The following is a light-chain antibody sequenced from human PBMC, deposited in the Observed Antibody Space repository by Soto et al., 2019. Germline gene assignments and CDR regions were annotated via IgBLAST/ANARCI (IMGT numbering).Light chain of an antibody. CDR3: QQYGSSPQT. V-gene: IGKV3-20*01. CDR1: QYVSVRF. Sequence: IVLKQSPGTLSLYKGESATLSCRASQYVSVRFLAWYQQKPGQAPRLLIYGASDRATGIPDRFTGSGSGTDLTITINRLEPEDGEVYVCQQYGSSPQTFGQGTMVDI. J-gene: IGKJ1*01. CDR2: GAS.